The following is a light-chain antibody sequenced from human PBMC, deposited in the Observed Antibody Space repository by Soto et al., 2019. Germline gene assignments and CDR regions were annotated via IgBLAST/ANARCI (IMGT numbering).Light chain of an antibody. CDR2: DAS. CDR3: QQRSNWPIT. J-gene: IGKJ5*01. CDR1: QSVSSY. V-gene: IGKV3-11*01. Sequence: EIVLTQSPATLSLSPGKRATLSCRASQSVSSYLAWYRQKPGQAPRLLIYDASNRATGIPARFSGSGSGTDFTLTISSLEPEDFAVYYCQQRSNWPITFCQGTRLEIK.